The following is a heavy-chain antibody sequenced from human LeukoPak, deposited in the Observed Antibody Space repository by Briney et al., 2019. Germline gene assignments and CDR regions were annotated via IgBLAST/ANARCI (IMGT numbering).Heavy chain of an antibody. CDR1: GFTFSSYD. D-gene: IGHD6-13*01. J-gene: IGHJ4*02. CDR3: SRTYNSNWYGGNFDY. V-gene: IGHV3-21*01. CDR2: ITSGGSYI. Sequence: PGGSLRLSCAASGFTFSSYDMNWVRQAPGKGLEWVSSITSGGSYIYYADSLKGRFTISRDNAKNSLYLQMNSLRAEDTAVYYCSRTYNSNWYGGNFDYWGQGTLVTASS.